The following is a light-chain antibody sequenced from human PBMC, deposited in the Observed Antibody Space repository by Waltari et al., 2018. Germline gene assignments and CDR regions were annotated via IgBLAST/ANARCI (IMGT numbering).Light chain of an antibody. CDR3: QHSDAIPIT. J-gene: IGKJ4*01. Sequence: DIQMTQSPSSLSASVGDRVTITCRASQSIINHLNWYQQKPGKVPKLLIYSASTLQSGVPSRFSGSGSGTDFPLTVSSLQPEDFATYFCQHSDAIPITFGGGTKVEIK. CDR2: SAS. V-gene: IGKV1-39*01. CDR1: QSIINH.